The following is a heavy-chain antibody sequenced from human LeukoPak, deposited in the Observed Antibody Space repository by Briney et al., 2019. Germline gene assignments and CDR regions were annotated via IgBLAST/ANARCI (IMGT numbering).Heavy chain of an antibody. CDR1: GFTFNSYS. D-gene: IGHD3-22*01. CDR2: ISSSSSYI. CDR3: AKNYFDRSGLFDY. J-gene: IGHJ4*02. V-gene: IGHV3-21*01. Sequence: GGSLRLSCAASGFTFNSYSMNWVRQALGKGLEWVSSISSSSSYIYYADSVKGRFTISRDNAKNSLHLQMNSLRAEDTAVYYCAKNYFDRSGLFDYWGQGTLVIVSS.